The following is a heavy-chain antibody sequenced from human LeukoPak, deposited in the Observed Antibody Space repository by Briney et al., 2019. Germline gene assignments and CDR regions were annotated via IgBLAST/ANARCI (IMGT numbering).Heavy chain of an antibody. CDR2: INSDGSST. V-gene: IGHV3-74*01. CDR3: APIGVGH. Sequence: GGSLRLPCAASGFTFSSYAMSWVRQAPGKGLVWVSRINSDGSSTTYADSVKGRFTISRDNAKNTLYMQMNSLRAEDTAVYYCAPIGVGHWGQGTLVTVSS. CDR1: GFTFSSYA. J-gene: IGHJ4*02. D-gene: IGHD2-8*01.